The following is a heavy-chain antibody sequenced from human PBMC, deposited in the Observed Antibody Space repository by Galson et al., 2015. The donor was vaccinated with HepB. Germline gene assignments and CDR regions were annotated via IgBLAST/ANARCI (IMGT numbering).Heavy chain of an antibody. CDR1: GGSISSYY. CDR3: ARDSDSSSWHLGFDY. Sequence: ETLSLTCTVPGGSISSYYWSWIRQPPGKGLEWIGYIYYSGSTNYNPSLKSRVTISVDTSKNQFSLKLSSVTAADTAVYYCARDSDSSSWHLGFDYWGQGTLVTVSS. V-gene: IGHV4-59*01. CDR2: IYYSGST. D-gene: IGHD6-13*01. J-gene: IGHJ4*02.